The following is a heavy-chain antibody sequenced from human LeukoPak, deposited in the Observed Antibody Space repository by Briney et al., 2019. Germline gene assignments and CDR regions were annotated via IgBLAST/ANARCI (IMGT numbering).Heavy chain of an antibody. CDR1: GGSISTYF. CDR2: SHTSGSI. Sequence: SETLSLTCTVSGGSISTYFLTWIRQPAGKGLEWIGRSHTSGSIDYNPSLKGRVTMSVDASKSQFSLRLSSVTAADTAVYYCEMYDYDSSGYLSDYWGPGTLVTVSS. J-gene: IGHJ4*02. V-gene: IGHV4-4*07. CDR3: EMYDYDSSGYLSDY. D-gene: IGHD3-22*01.